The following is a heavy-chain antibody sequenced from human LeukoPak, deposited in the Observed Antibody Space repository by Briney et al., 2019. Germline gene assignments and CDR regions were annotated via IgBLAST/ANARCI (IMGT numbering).Heavy chain of an antibody. Sequence: ASVKVSCKASGYTFTSYYMHWVRQAPGQGLEWMGWINPNSGDTNYAQKFQGRVTMTRDTSISTAYMELSRLRSDDTAVYYCARVQLRAVTTGDFDYWGQGTLVTVSS. CDR1: GYTFTSYY. V-gene: IGHV1-2*02. J-gene: IGHJ4*02. CDR2: INPNSGDT. CDR3: ARVQLRAVTTGDFDY. D-gene: IGHD4-11*01.